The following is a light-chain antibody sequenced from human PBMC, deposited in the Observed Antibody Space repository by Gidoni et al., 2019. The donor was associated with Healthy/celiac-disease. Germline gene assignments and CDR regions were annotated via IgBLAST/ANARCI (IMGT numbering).Light chain of an antibody. J-gene: IGKJ1*01. CDR1: QSVSSN. V-gene: IGKV3-15*01. CDR3: QQYNNWPRT. Sequence: EIVMTQSPATLSVSPGERATLSCRASQSVSSNLAWYQHKPGQAPRLLIYGASTRATAIPARFSGSGSGTEFTLPISSLQSEDFAVYYCQQYNNWPRTFGQGTKVEIK. CDR2: GAS.